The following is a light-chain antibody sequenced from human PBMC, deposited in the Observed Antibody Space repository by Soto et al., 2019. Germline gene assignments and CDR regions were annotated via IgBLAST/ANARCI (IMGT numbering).Light chain of an antibody. CDR1: RAINNY. J-gene: IGKJ2*01. CDR3: QQSYSTPPN. V-gene: IGKV1-39*01. Sequence: IPMTQSPSSLSASVGDRVTLTCRTSRAINNYVNWYQHHPGRVPKLLISSASISQAGVPSRFSAGGSGTHFALTINNLQPEDVATYYCQQSYSTPPNFGQGTKLEI. CDR2: SAS.